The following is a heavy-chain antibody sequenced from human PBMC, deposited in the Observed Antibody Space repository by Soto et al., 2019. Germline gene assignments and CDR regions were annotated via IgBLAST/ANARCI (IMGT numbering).Heavy chain of an antibody. CDR3: ASYRYDY. D-gene: IGHD4-4*01. CDR2: TYYRSRWYH. V-gene: IGHV6-1*01. J-gene: IGHJ4*02. Sequence: PSETLSLTCAISGYSISSNSAAWNWIRQSPSRGFEWLGRTYYRSRWYHDYAVSVKSRIIINPDTSKNQVSLQLNSVTPDDTAVYYCASYRYDYWGQGTVVTSPQ. CDR1: GYSISSNSAA.